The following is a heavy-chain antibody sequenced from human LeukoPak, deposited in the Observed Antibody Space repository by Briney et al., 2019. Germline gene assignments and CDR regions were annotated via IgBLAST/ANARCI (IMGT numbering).Heavy chain of an antibody. CDR2: INPNSGGT. Sequence: ASVKVSCKASGYTFTGYYMHWVRQAPGQGLEWMGWINPNSGGTNYAQKFQGRVTMTRDTSISTAYMELSRLRSDDTAVYYCARGLTYYDSRGYPYWGQGTLVTVSS. D-gene: IGHD3-22*01. V-gene: IGHV1-2*02. CDR1: GYTFTGYY. CDR3: ARGLTYYDSRGYPY. J-gene: IGHJ4*02.